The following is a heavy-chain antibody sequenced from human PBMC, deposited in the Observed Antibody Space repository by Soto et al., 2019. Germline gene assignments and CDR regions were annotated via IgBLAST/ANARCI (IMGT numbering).Heavy chain of an antibody. V-gene: IGHV4-34*01. CDR2: INHSGST. Sequence: SETLSVTCAVYGGSFSGYYWSWILQPPGKGLEWIGEINHSGSTNYNPSLKSRVTISVDTSKKQFSLKLSSVTAADTAVYYCARGVPSMVATDFDYWGQGTLVTVSS. CDR3: ARGVPSMVATDFDY. CDR1: GGSFSGYY. D-gene: IGHD5-12*01. J-gene: IGHJ4*02.